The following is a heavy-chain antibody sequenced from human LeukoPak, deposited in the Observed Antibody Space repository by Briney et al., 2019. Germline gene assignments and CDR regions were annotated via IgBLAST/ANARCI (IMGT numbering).Heavy chain of an antibody. V-gene: IGHV3-7*01. J-gene: IGHJ3*02. Sequence: PGGSLRLSCVPSGFTFSSYWMSWVRQAPGKGLEWVANIKQDGSEKYYVDSVKGRLTISRDNANNSLDLQMNSLRAEDTAVYYCARQQLNAFDIWGQGTMVTVSS. D-gene: IGHD6-13*01. CDR3: ARQQLNAFDI. CDR1: GFTFSSYW. CDR2: IKQDGSEK.